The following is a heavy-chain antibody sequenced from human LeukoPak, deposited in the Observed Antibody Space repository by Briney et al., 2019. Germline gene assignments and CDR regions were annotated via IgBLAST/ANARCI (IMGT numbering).Heavy chain of an antibody. CDR2: VYYTGST. CDR3: ATDNSYGSGSYYT. D-gene: IGHD3-10*01. J-gene: IGHJ4*02. V-gene: IGHV4-61*01. CDR1: GGSITSSTSY. Sequence: SETLSLTCTVSGGSITSSTSYWGWIRQPPGKGLEWIGYVYYTGSTNYNPSLKSRVTISVDTSKNQFSLKLSSVTAADTAVYYCATDNSYGSGSYYTWGQGTLVTVSS.